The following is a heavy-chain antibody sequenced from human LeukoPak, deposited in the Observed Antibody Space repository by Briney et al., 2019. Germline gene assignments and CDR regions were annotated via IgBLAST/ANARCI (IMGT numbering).Heavy chain of an antibody. CDR2: IYPGDSDT. J-gene: IGHJ4*02. CDR3: ARHVHYSSGWTDTVDY. Sequence: GESLKISCKGSGYSFTSYWIGWVRQVPGKGLEWMGIIYPGDSDTRYSPSFQGQVTISADKSISTAYLQWSSLKASDTAMYYCARHVHYSSGWTDTVDYWGQGTLVTVSS. D-gene: IGHD6-19*01. CDR1: GYSFTSYW. V-gene: IGHV5-51*01.